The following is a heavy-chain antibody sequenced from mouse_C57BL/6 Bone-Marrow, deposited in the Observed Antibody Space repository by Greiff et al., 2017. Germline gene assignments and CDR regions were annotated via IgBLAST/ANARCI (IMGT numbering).Heavy chain of an antibody. CDR2: ISNGGGSN. D-gene: IGHD4-1*01. J-gene: IGHJ2*01. CDR3: ARAGLGRAFDY. V-gene: IGHV5-12*01. Sequence: EVQGVESGGGLVQPGGSLKLSCAASGFTFSDYYMYWVRQTPEKRLEWVAYISNGGGSNYYPDTVKGRFTISRDNAKNTLYLQMSRLKSEDTAMYYCARAGLGRAFDYWGQGTTLTVSS. CDR1: GFTFSDYY.